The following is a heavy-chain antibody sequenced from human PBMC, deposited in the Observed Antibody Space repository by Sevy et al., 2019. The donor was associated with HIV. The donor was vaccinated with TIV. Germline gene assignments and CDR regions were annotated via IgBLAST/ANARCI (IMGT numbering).Heavy chain of an antibody. Sequence: ASVKVSCKASGYTFTGYYMHWVRQAPGQGLEWMGWINPNSGGTNYAQKFQGRVTMTRDTSISTAYMELSSLRSDDTAVYYCARVPHPYYYGSGSYYDYWGQGTLVTVSS. CDR3: ARVPHPYYYGSGSYYDY. D-gene: IGHD3-10*01. CDR2: INPNSGGT. CDR1: GYTFTGYY. J-gene: IGHJ4*02. V-gene: IGHV1-2*02.